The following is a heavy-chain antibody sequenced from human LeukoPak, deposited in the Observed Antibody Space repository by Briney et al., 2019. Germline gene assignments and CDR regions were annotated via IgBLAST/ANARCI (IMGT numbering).Heavy chain of an antibody. V-gene: IGHV3-33*06. CDR1: GFAFSTYG. CDR2: IWYDGSNK. D-gene: IGHD2-2*01. CDR3: AKDRGSTSSYGLDY. Sequence: GGSLRLSCAASGFAFSTYGIHWVRQAPGKGLEWVAVIWYDGSNKYYADSVKGRFTTSRDNSKSTLYLQMTSLRDEDTAVYFCAKDRGSTSSYGLDYWGQGTLVTVSS. J-gene: IGHJ4*02.